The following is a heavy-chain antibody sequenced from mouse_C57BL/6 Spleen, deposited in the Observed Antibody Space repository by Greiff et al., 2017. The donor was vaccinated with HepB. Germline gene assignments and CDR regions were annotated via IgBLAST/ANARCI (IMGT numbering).Heavy chain of an antibody. CDR3: ARHYDGYSFDY. J-gene: IGHJ2*01. CDR2: ISNGGGST. V-gene: IGHV5-12*01. D-gene: IGHD2-3*01. CDR1: GFTFSDYY. Sequence: EVQRVESGGGLVQPGGSLKLSCAASGFTFSDYYMYWVRQTPEKRLEWVAYISNGGGSTYYPDTVKGRFTISRDNAKNTLYLQMSRLKSEDTAMYYCARHYDGYSFDYWGQGTTLTVSS.